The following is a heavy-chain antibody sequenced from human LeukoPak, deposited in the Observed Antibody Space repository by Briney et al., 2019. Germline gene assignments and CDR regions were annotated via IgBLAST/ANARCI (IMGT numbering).Heavy chain of an antibody. D-gene: IGHD3-3*01. Sequence: ASVKVSCKASGYTFTSYGISWVRQAPGQGLEWMGWISAYNGNTNYAQKLQGRVTMTTDTSTSTAYMELRSLRSDDTAVYYCARGNLWYYDFWSGPSGGYYFDYWGQGTLVTVSS. CDR3: ARGNLWYYDFWSGPSGGYYFDY. CDR1: GYTFTSYG. CDR2: ISAYNGNT. J-gene: IGHJ4*02. V-gene: IGHV1-18*01.